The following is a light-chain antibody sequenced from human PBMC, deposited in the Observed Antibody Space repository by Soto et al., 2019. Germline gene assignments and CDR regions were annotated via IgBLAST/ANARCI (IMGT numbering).Light chain of an antibody. CDR2: RTN. J-gene: IGLJ3*02. Sequence: QSVLTQPPSASGTPGQRVTVSCFGSRSNIGSNAVHWYQQLPGTAPKLLLYRTNQRPSGVPDRLSGSKSGTSASLAITGLQSEDEADYYCAAWDDSPYAWLFGGGTKVTVL. CDR3: AAWDDSPYAWL. V-gene: IGLV1-44*01. CDR1: RSNIGSNA.